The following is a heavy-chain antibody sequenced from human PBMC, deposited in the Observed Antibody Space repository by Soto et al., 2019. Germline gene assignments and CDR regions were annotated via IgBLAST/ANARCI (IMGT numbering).Heavy chain of an antibody. V-gene: IGHV3-23*01. D-gene: IGHD3-16*02. CDR3: AKKTQSWLSLGDAFDI. Sequence: GGSLRLSCAASGFTFSSYAMSWVRQAPGKGLEWVSAISGSGGSTYYADSVKGRFTISRDNSKNTLYLQMNSLRAEDTAVYYCAKKTQSWLSLGDAFDIWGQGTMVTVSS. J-gene: IGHJ3*02. CDR1: GFTFSSYA. CDR2: ISGSGGST.